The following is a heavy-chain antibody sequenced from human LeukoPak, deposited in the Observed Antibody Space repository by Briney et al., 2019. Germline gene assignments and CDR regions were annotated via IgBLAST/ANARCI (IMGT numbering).Heavy chain of an antibody. D-gene: IGHD3-3*02. CDR3: ARGERLAPEIDY. CDR1: GYTFTSYD. J-gene: IGHJ4*02. Sequence: ASVKVSCKASGYTFTSYDINWVRQATGQGLEWMGWMNPNSGNTGYAQKFQGRVTMTRNTSISTAYMELSSLRSEDTAVYYCARGERLAPEIDYWGQGTLVTVSP. CDR2: MNPNSGNT. V-gene: IGHV1-8*01.